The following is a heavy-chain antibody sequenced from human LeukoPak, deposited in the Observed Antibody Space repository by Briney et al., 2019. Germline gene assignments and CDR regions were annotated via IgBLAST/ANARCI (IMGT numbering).Heavy chain of an antibody. V-gene: IGHV3-48*02. D-gene: IGHD1-26*01. CDR2: ISSSSTTI. CDR3: ARDRIVAATKGYGMDV. J-gene: IGHJ6*02. Sequence: GGSLRLSCAVSGFTFSTYSMNRVRQAPGKGLEWISYISSSSTTIYYTDSVKGRFTISRDNAQNSLYLQMNSLRDEDTAVYFCARDRIVAATKGYGMDVWGQGTTVTVSS. CDR1: GFTFSTYS.